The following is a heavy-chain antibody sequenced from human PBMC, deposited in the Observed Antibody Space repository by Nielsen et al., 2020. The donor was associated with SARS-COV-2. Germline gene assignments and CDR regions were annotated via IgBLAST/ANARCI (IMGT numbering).Heavy chain of an antibody. CDR1: GASVSSSSAA. CDR2: TYYRSKWYN. V-gene: IGHV6-1*01. D-gene: IGHD4-17*01. Sequence: SQTFSLTCAISGASVSSSSAAWNWIRQSPSRGLEWLGRTYYRSKWYNDYAVSVKSRITINPDTSKNQFSLHLNSVTPEDTAVYYCARARGAYGDYYYYYYTDVWGKGTTVTVSS. J-gene: IGHJ6*03. CDR3: ARARGAYGDYYYYYYTDV.